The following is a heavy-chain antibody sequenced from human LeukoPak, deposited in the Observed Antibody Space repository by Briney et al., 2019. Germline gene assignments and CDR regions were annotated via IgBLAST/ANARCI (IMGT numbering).Heavy chain of an antibody. CDR1: GFTVSSNY. CDR2: IYSGGST. Sequence: GGSLRLSCAASGFTVSSNYMSWVRQAPGKGLEWVSVIYSGGSTYCADSVKGRFTISRDNAKNSLYLQMNSLRAEDTAVYYCARSCSGGSCSNYWGQGTLVTVSS. J-gene: IGHJ4*02. D-gene: IGHD2-15*01. CDR3: ARSCSGGSCSNY. V-gene: IGHV3-66*01.